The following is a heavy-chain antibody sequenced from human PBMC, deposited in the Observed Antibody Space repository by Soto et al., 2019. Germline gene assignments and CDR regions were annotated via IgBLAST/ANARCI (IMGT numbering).Heavy chain of an antibody. D-gene: IGHD4-17*01. V-gene: IGHV4-30-2*01. CDR3: ARGALTVATAPWFDP. Sequence: PPETLSLTCTVSGGSISSGGYSWSWIRQPPGKGLEWIGYIYHSGSTYYNPSLKSRVTISVDRSKNQFSLKLSSVTAADTAVYYCARGALTVATAPWFDPWGQGTLVTVSS. CDR2: IYHSGST. J-gene: IGHJ5*02. CDR1: GGSISSGGYS.